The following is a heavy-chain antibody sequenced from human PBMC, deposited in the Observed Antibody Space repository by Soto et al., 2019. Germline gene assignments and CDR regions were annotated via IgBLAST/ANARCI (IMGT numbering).Heavy chain of an antibody. D-gene: IGHD3-3*01. J-gene: IGHJ4*02. CDR3: ARVGYDFWSGWPFDY. CDR1: GGSISSSNW. Sequence: QVQLQESGLGLVKPSGTLSLTCAVSGGSISSSNWWSWVRQPPGKGLEWIGEIYHSGSTNYNPSLKSRVTISVDKSKNQFSLKLSSVTAADTAVYYCARVGYDFWSGWPFDYWGQGTLVTVSS. CDR2: IYHSGST. V-gene: IGHV4-4*02.